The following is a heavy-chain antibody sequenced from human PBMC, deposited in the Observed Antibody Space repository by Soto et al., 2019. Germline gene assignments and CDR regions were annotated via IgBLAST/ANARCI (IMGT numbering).Heavy chain of an antibody. D-gene: IGHD2-21*01. J-gene: IGHJ5*01. Sequence: EVQLVESGGDLVQPGGSLRLSCAVSGFNFEDYVTHLVRQAPGKGLEWVSGISWDGVETAYADSVQGRFFISRDSATKPLYLQMSSLTPEDTSLYYCAKDMSVKGATTWSVCGSWGRGTLVTVSS. V-gene: IGHV3-9*01. CDR1: GFNFEDYV. CDR3: AKDMSVKGATTWSVCGS. CDR2: ISWDGVET.